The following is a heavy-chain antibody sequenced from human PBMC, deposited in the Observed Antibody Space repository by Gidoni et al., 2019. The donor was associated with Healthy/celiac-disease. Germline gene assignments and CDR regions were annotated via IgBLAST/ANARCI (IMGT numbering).Heavy chain of an antibody. J-gene: IGHJ1*01. CDR2: INHRGST. CDR3: ARGGGLYYDSSGYYHYAKYFQH. CDR1: GGSFSGYY. V-gene: IGHV4-34*01. Sequence: QVQLQQWGAGLLKPSETLSLTCAVYGGSFSGYYWSWIRQPPGKGLEWIGEINHRGSTNYNPSLKSRVTISVDTSKNQFSLKLSSVTAADTAVYYCARGGGLYYDSSGYYHYAKYFQHWGQGTLVTVSS. D-gene: IGHD3-22*01.